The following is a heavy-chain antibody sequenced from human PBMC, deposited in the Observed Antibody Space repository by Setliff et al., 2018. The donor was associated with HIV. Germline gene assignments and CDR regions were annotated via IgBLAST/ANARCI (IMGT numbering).Heavy chain of an antibody. Sequence: GGSLRLSCAASGFTFSSYWMSWVRQAPGKGLEFMANIKQDGSEKYYVDSVKGRFTISRDNAKNSLYLQMNSLRAEDTAVYYCARDGTAAAPTWFDPWGQGTLVTVSS. CDR3: ARDGTAAAPTWFDP. J-gene: IGHJ5*02. CDR2: IKQDGSEK. D-gene: IGHD6-13*01. V-gene: IGHV3-7*03. CDR1: GFTFSSYW.